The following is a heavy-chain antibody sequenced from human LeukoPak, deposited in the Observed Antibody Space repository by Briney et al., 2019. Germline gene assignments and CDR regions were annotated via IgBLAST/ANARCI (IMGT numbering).Heavy chain of an antibody. V-gene: IGHV1-18*01. J-gene: IGHJ5*02. CDR2: ISAYNGNT. CDR1: GYTFTSYG. Sequence: GASVKVSCKASGYTFTSYGFSWVRQAHGQGLEWMGWISAYNGNTNYAQKLQGRVTMTTDTSTSTAYLELRSLRSDDTAVYYCARVPTMVLWFDPWGQGTLVTVSS. D-gene: IGHD3-10*01. CDR3: ARVPTMVLWFDP.